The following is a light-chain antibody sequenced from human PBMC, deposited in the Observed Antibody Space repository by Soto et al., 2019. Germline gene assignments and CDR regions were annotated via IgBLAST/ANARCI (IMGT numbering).Light chain of an antibody. Sequence: DIQMTQSPSTLSASVGDRVTITCRASQSISSWLAWYQQKPGKAPKLLIYDASSLEGGVPSRFSGSASGTEFTLTISSLQPDDAATYYCQRYSSYFWAFGQGTKVEIK. CDR3: QRYSSYFWA. CDR2: DAS. CDR1: QSISSW. J-gene: IGKJ1*01. V-gene: IGKV1-5*01.